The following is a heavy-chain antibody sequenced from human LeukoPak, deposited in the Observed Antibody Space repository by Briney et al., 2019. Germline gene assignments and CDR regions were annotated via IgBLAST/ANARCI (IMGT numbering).Heavy chain of an antibody. V-gene: IGHV3-23*01. Sequence: GGSLRLSCAASGFTFTSYSMNWVRQAPGKGLEWVSAISGSGGSTYYADFVKGRFTISRDNSKSTLYLQMSNLRADDTAVYYCAKVLLRALDYMDVWGKGTTVTVSS. CDR1: GFTFTSYS. J-gene: IGHJ6*03. D-gene: IGHD2-15*01. CDR2: ISGSGGST. CDR3: AKVLLRALDYMDV.